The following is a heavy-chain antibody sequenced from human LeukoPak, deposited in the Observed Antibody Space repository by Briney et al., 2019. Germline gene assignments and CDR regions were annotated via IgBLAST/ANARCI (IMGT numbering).Heavy chain of an antibody. V-gene: IGHV1-24*01. J-gene: IGHJ5*01. CDR3: ATEKDLLLDS. D-gene: IGHD1-26*01. CDR2: FDPGDDET. Sequence: ASVKVSCKVSGYSLSELSTHWVRQAPGQGLEWMGGFDPGDDETIYAQKFQGRVTMTEDTSTDTAYLELSSLRSEDTAVYFCATEKDLLLDSWGQGTPVTISS. CDR1: GYSLSELS.